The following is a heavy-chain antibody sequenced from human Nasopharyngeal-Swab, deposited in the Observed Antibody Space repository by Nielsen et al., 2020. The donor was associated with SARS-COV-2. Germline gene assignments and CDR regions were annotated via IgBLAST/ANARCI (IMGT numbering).Heavy chain of an antibody. J-gene: IGHJ5*02. Sequence: SLKISCAASGFTFDDYAMHWVRQAPGKGLEWVSGISWNSGSRGYADSVKGRFTISRDNAKNSLYLQMNSLRAEDTALYYCAKDIANWNDEWGWFDPWGQGTLVTVSS. CDR3: AKDIANWNDEWGWFDP. CDR1: GFTFDDYA. V-gene: IGHV3-9*01. D-gene: IGHD1-1*01. CDR2: ISWNSGSR.